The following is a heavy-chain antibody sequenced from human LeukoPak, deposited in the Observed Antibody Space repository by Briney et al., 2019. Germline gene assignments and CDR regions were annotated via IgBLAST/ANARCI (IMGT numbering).Heavy chain of an antibody. J-gene: IGHJ4*02. D-gene: IGHD3-22*01. Sequence: GGSLRLSCVASGMSFSSYAMSWVRQAPGKGLEWVSAISGSGGSTYYADSVKGRFTISRDNSKNTLYLQMNSLRAEDTAVYYCAKDVFLDSSGYTVDYWGQGTLVTVSS. V-gene: IGHV3-23*01. CDR3: AKDVFLDSSGYTVDY. CDR2: ISGSGGST. CDR1: GMSFSSYA.